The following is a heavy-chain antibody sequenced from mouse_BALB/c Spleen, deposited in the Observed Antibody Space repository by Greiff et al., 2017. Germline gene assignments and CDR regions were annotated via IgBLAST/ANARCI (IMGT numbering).Heavy chain of an antibody. CDR1: GYTFTSYW. CDR2: IYPSDSYT. V-gene: IGHV1-69*02. Sequence: QVQLKQPGAELVRPGASVKLSCKASGYTFTSYWINWVKQRPGQGLEWIGNIYPSDSYTNYNQKFKDKATLTVDKSSSTAYMQLSSPTSEDSAVYYCTREAGDFDYWGQGTTLTVSS. CDR3: TREAGDFDY. J-gene: IGHJ2*01.